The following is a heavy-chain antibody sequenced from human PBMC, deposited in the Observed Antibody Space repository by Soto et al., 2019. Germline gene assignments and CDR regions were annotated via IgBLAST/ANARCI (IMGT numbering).Heavy chain of an antibody. CDR2: ISGSGGST. J-gene: IGHJ4*02. Sequence: EVQLLESGGGLVQPGGSLRLSCAASGFTFSSYAMSWVRQAPGKGLEWVSAISGSGGSTYYADSVKGRFTISRDNSKNTLYLQMNSLRAEDTAVYYCAKDGRDVLMVYAESYNYYFDYWGQGTLVTVSS. V-gene: IGHV3-23*01. D-gene: IGHD2-8*01. CDR3: AKDGRDVLMVYAESYNYYFDY. CDR1: GFTFSSYA.